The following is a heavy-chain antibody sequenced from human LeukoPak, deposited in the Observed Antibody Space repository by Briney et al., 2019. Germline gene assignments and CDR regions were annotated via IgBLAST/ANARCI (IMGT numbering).Heavy chain of an antibody. V-gene: IGHV3-23*01. CDR2: IFGGGST. CDR1: GFTFSSYA. D-gene: IGHD6-19*01. J-gene: IGHJ6*03. CDR3: ARALAVAGGYYYYMDV. Sequence: PGGSLRLSCAASGFTFSSYAMSWVRQAPLKGLEWVAIIFGGGSTYSADSVKGRFTISRDNSINTLYLQVNNLRVEDSAVYYCARALAVAGGYYYYMDVWGKGTTVTVSS.